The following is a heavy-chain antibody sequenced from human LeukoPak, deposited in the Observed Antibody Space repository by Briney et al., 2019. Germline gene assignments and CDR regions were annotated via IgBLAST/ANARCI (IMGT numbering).Heavy chain of an antibody. Sequence: SETLSLTCTVSGGSISSYYWSWIRQPPGKGLEWIGYIYYSGSTNYNPSLKSRVTISVDTSKNQFSLNLSSVTAADTAVYYCARATDYYYYYMDVWGKGTTVTISS. CDR1: GGSISSYY. CDR3: ARATDYYYYYMDV. D-gene: IGHD4-11*01. J-gene: IGHJ6*03. CDR2: IYYSGST. V-gene: IGHV4-59*01.